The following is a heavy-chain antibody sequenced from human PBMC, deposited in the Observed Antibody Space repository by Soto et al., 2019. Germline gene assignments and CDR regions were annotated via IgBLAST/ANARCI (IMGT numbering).Heavy chain of an antibody. V-gene: IGHV4-61*01. Sequence: PSETLSLTCTASGGAVSSGSYYWSWIRQPPGQELELIGYIYYSRSTNYNPSLTSRVTISVDTSKNQFSLTLSPVTAADTAGYYCARVRDSSGYYPTWFDPWGQGTRGTVS. CDR1: GGAVSSGSYY. J-gene: IGHJ5*02. CDR2: IYYSRST. D-gene: IGHD3-22*01. CDR3: ARVRDSSGYYPTWFDP.